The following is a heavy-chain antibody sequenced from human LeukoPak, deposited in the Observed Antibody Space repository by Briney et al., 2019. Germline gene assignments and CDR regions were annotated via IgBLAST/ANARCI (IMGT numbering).Heavy chain of an antibody. Sequence: GGSLRLSCAASGFTFSSYSMNWVRQAPGKGLEWVSSISDSSSYIYYADSVKGRFTISRDNAKNSLYLQMNSLRAEDTAVFYCARGYSYGSTPFDYWGQGTLVTVSS. CDR2: ISDSSSYI. CDR3: ARGYSYGSTPFDY. J-gene: IGHJ4*02. D-gene: IGHD5-18*01. CDR1: GFTFSSYS. V-gene: IGHV3-21*01.